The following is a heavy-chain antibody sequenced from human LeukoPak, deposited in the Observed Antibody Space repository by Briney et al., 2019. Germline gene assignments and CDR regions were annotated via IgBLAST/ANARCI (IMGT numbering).Heavy chain of an antibody. V-gene: IGHV1-2*02. CDR3: AILRAYCGGDCNY. D-gene: IGHD2-21*02. Sequence: EASVKVSCKASGYTFTGYYMHWVRQAPGQGLEWMGWINPNSGGTNYAQKFQGRVTMTRDTSISTAYMELSRLRSDDTAVYYCAILRAYCGGDCNYWGQGTLVTVSS. CDR2: INPNSGGT. CDR1: GYTFTGYY. J-gene: IGHJ4*02.